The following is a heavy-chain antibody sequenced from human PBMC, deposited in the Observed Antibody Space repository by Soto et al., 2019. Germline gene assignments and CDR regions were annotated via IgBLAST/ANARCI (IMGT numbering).Heavy chain of an antibody. CDR2: ISYDGSNK. CDR3: AREIGAVAGTGRRAYYYGMDV. CDR1: GFTFSSYA. V-gene: IGHV3-30-3*01. D-gene: IGHD6-19*01. Sequence: GGSLRLSCAASGFTFSSYAMHWVRQAPGKGLEWVAVISYDGSNKYYADSVKGRFTISGDNSKNTLYLQMNSLRAEDTAVYYCAREIGAVAGTGRRAYYYGMDVWGQGTTVTVSS. J-gene: IGHJ6*02.